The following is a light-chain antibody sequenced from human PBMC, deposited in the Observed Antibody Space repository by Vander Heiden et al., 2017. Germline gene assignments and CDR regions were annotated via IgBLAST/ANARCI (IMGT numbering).Light chain of an antibody. CDR3: QQYYTTLT. CDR2: WAS. CDR1: QSVLCSSNNKNY. V-gene: IGKV4-1*01. Sequence: DIVMTQSPDPLAVSLGGRATINFKASQSVLCSSNNKNYLAWYRKKPGQPPELLIYWASTRESGVPDRCSGSGSGTDFTLTISSLQAEDVAVYYCQQYYTTLTFGQGTRLEIK. J-gene: IGKJ5*01.